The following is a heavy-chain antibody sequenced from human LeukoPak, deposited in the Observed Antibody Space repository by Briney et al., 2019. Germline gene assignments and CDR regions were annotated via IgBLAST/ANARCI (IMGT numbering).Heavy chain of an antibody. CDR2: LNPSGGST. CDR1: VYTFTSYY. D-gene: IGHD4-17*01. Sequence: ASVKVSCKASVYTFTSYYMRWVRQAPGQGLEWMGILNPSGGSTSYVHKFQGRVTMTRDTSTSTVYMELSSLRSEDTAVYYCARDWGDYGDYEAEVSSDYWGQGTLVTVSS. V-gene: IGHV1-46*01. J-gene: IGHJ4*02. CDR3: ARDWGDYGDYEAEVSSDY.